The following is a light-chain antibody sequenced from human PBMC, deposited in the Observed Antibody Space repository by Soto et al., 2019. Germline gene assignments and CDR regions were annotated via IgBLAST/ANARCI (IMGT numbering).Light chain of an antibody. Sequence: EIVMTQSPATLSVSPGERATPSSRPSQGVTGTLPWYRQKPAQAPRLLIYGASTRATVIPARFSGSGSGTEFTLTISSLQSEDFAVYYCQQYNNWWTFGQGTKVEIK. CDR1: QGVTGT. CDR2: GAS. J-gene: IGKJ1*01. CDR3: QQYNNWWT. V-gene: IGKV3-15*01.